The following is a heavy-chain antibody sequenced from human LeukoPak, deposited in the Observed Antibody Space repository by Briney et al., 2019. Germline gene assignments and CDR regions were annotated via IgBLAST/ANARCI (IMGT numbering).Heavy chain of an antibody. Sequence: SETLSLTCTVSGGSISSYCWSWIRQPAGKVLEWIGRFYSSGSTNQNPSLKSRVTMSVDTSKNQFSLKLRSVTAADTAMYYCARADSSGYGFDYWGQGTLVTVSS. CDR1: GGSISSYC. J-gene: IGHJ4*02. CDR3: ARADSSGYGFDY. CDR2: FYSSGST. V-gene: IGHV4-4*07. D-gene: IGHD3-22*01.